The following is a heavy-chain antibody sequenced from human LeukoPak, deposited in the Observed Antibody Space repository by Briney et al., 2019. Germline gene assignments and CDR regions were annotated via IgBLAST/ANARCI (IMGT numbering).Heavy chain of an antibody. CDR1: GFIFDDYA. V-gene: IGHV3-43*02. Sequence: PGGSLRLSCAAPGFIFDDYAIHWVRQAPGKGLEWVSLISGDGGSTFYADSVKGRFTISRDNSKNTLYLQMNSLRAEDTAVYYCAKAEGGYYYYGMDVWGQGTTVTVSS. CDR2: ISGDGGST. D-gene: IGHD1-14*01. J-gene: IGHJ6*02. CDR3: AKAEGGYYYYGMDV.